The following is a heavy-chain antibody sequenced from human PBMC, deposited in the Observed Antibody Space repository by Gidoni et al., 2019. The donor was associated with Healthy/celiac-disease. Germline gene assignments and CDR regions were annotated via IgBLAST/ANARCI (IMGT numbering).Heavy chain of an antibody. CDR2: IKSKTDSGTT. D-gene: IGHD3-3*01. CDR3: TTESDFWSGYSVEDAFDI. J-gene: IGHJ3*02. V-gene: IGHV3-15*01. Sequence: EVQLVESGGGLVKPGGSLRLSCAASGFRFSNSWMTWVGKDPGKGLGWVGRIKSKTDSGTTDYSAPVKGRFTSSRDDSKNTLYLQMNSLKTEDTAVYYCTTESDFWSGYSVEDAFDIWGQGTMVTVSS. CDR1: GFRFSNSW.